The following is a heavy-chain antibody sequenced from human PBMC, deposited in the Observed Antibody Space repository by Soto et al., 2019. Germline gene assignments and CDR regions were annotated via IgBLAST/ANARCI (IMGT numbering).Heavy chain of an antibody. Sequence: QVQLQESGPGLVKPSQTLSLTCTVSGGSISSGGYYWSWIRQHPGKGLEWIGYIYYSGSTYYNPSIKSRVTLSVDTSKNQSSLKLSSVTAADTAVYYCARGHDFYGIDVWGQGTTVTVSS. CDR1: GGSISSGGYY. CDR2: IYYSGST. D-gene: IGHD3-3*01. V-gene: IGHV4-31*03. J-gene: IGHJ6*02. CDR3: ARGHDFYGIDV.